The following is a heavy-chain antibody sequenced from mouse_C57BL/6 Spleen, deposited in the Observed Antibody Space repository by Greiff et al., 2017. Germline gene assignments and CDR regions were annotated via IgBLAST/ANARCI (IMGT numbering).Heavy chain of an antibody. Sequence: EVQLVESGGGLVKPGGSLKLSCAASGFTFSSYAMSWVRQTPEKRLEWVATISDGGSYTYYPDNVKGRFTISRDNAKNNLYLQMSHLKSEDTAMYYCAREGDRYAMDYCGQGTSVTVSS. J-gene: IGHJ4*01. V-gene: IGHV5-4*01. CDR3: AREGDRYAMDY. CDR2: ISDGGSYT. CDR1: GFTFSSYA.